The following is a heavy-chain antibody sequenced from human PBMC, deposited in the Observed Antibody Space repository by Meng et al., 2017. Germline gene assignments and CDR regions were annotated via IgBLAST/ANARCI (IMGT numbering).Heavy chain of an antibody. CDR2: ISAYNGNT. V-gene: IGHV1-18*01. D-gene: IGHD2-2*01. Sequence: ASVKVSRKASGYTLTSYGISWVRQAPGQGLEWMGWISAYNGNTNYAQKPQGRVTMTTDTSTSTAYMELRSLRSDDAAVYYCARDRPNIVVVPAAIFHYYYGMDVWGQGTTVTVSS. J-gene: IGHJ6*02. CDR1: GYTLTSYG. CDR3: ARDRPNIVVVPAAIFHYYYGMDV.